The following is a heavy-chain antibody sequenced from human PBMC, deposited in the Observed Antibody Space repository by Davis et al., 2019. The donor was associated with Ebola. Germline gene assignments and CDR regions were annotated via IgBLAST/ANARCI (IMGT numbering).Heavy chain of an antibody. CDR2: ITPGSGTT. Sequence: ASVKVSCKTSGYRFTNYYIHWVRQAPGQGLEWMGIITPGSGTTTYAHKFQGRVSLTRDTSTSTVYMDLSSLTSEDTAMYYCARARYGEYSVPLWFDYWGQGTLVTVSS. J-gene: IGHJ4*02. D-gene: IGHD2/OR15-2a*01. CDR1: GYRFTNYY. CDR3: ARARYGEYSVPLWFDY. V-gene: IGHV1-46*01.